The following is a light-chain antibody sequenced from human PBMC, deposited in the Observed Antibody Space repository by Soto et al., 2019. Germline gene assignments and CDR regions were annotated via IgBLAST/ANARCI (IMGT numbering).Light chain of an antibody. CDR1: QSVSNNY. CDR2: GAS. Sequence: EIVLTQSPGTLSLSPGERATLSCRASQSVSNNYLAWYQQKPGQAPRLLIYGASNRATGIPDRFSGSGYGTDFTLTISRLEPEEFAVYYCQQYGSSGTFGQGTKVEIK. V-gene: IGKV3-20*01. J-gene: IGKJ1*01. CDR3: QQYGSSGT.